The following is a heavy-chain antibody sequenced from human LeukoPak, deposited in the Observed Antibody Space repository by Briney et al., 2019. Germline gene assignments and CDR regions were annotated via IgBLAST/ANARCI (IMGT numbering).Heavy chain of an antibody. J-gene: IGHJ4*02. CDR3: ASSGYCSSTSCYTGDY. CDR2: ISAYNGNT. CDR1: GYTFTSYG. Sequence: GASVQVSCKASGYTFTSYGISWVRQAPGQGLEWMGWISAYNGNTNYAQKLQGRVTMTTDTSTSTAYMELRSLRSDDTAVYYCASSGYCSSTSCYTGDYWGQGTLVTVSS. D-gene: IGHD2-2*02. V-gene: IGHV1-18*01.